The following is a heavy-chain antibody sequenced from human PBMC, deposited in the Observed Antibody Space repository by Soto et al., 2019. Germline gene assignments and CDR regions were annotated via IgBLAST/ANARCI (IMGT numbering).Heavy chain of an antibody. V-gene: IGHV4-59*08. CDR3: ARGPGVIYGSSWPTNWFDP. Sequence: SCKASGYTFTSYYWSWIRQPPGKGLEWIGYIYYSGSTNYNPSLKSRVTISVDTSKNQFSLKLSSVTAADTAVYYCARGPGVIYGSSWPTNWFDPWGQGALVTVSS. CDR2: IYYSGST. D-gene: IGHD6-13*01. CDR1: GYTFTSYY. J-gene: IGHJ5*02.